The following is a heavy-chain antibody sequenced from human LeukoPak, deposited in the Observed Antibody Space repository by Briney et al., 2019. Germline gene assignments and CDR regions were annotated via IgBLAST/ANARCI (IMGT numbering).Heavy chain of an antibody. D-gene: IGHD3-9*01. CDR3: AKDLGPYDVLTGCDY. CDR1: GFTFSSYG. CDR2: ISYDGSNK. V-gene: IGHV3-30*18. Sequence: GRSLRLSCAASGFTFSSYGMHWVRQAPGKGLEWVAVISYDGSNKYYADSVKGRFTISRDNSKNTLYLQMNSLRAEDTAVYYCAKDLGPYDVLTGCDYWGQGTLVTVSS. J-gene: IGHJ4*02.